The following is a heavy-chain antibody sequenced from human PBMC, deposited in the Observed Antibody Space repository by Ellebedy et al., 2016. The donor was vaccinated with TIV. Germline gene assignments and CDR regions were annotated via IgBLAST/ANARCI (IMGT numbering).Heavy chain of an antibody. CDR3: AREAISTLWYYFDY. Sequence: GESLKISXAASGFTFSGYGMYWVRQAPGKGLEWVAVISYEGSDKYNADSVKGRFTISRDNSKNTLYLHMNSLRAEDTAVYYCAREAISTLWYYFDYWGRGTLVTVSS. D-gene: IGHD2-21*01. V-gene: IGHV3-30*03. J-gene: IGHJ4*02. CDR2: ISYEGSDK. CDR1: GFTFSGYG.